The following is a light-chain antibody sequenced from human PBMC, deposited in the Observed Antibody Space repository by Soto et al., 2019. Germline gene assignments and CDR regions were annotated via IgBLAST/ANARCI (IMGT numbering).Light chain of an antibody. CDR1: QSVSNSF. J-gene: IGKJ2*01. CDR2: GIS. CDR3: QQYSTLPHT. V-gene: IGKV3-20*01. Sequence: ESVLTQSPDTLSLSPGDRATLSCRTSQSVSNSFFAWYQQKPGQAPRLLIYGISTRATGIPDRFSGSGSGTDFTLNISRLEPEDFVVYFCQQYSTLPHTFGHGTKLEVK.